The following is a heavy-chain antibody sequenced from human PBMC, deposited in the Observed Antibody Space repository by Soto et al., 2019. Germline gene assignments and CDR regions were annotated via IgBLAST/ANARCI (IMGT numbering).Heavy chain of an antibody. D-gene: IGHD1-26*01. CDR3: ARRGSGSYYDY. CDR1: GFTFSSYA. CDR2: ISGSGGST. V-gene: IGHV3-23*01. Sequence: EVQLLESGGGLVQPGGSLRLSCAASGFTFSSYAMRWARQAPVKGLEWVSAISGSGGSTYYADSVKGRFTISRDNSKNTLYLQMNILRAEDTAVYYCARRGSGSYYDYWGQGTLVTVSS. J-gene: IGHJ4*02.